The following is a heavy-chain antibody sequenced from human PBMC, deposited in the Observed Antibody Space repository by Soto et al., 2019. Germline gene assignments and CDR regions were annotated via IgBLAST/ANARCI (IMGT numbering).Heavy chain of an antibody. CDR3: AKSGRKGAAADFFDY. Sequence: PGGSLRLSCAASGFTFSSYAMSWVRQAPGKGLEWDSAISGSGGSTYYADSEKGRFTISRDNSKNTLYLQMNSLRAEDTAVYYFAKSGRKGAAADFFDYWGQGTLVTVSS. J-gene: IGHJ4*02. CDR1: GFTFSSYA. D-gene: IGHD6-13*01. V-gene: IGHV3-23*01. CDR2: ISGSGGST.